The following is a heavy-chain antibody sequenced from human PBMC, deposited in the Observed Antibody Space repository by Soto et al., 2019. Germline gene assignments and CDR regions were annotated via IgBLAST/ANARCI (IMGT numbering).Heavy chain of an antibody. CDR1: GYTFTSYG. Sequence: QVQLVQSGAEVKKPGASVKVSCKASGYTFTSYGISWVRQAPGQGLEWMGWISAYNGNTNYAQKLQGRVTMTTDTSTSTAYMELMSLRSDDTAVYYCARSLYYDFWSGYYGGGWFDPWGQGTLVTVSS. V-gene: IGHV1-18*04. CDR3: ARSLYYDFWSGYYGGGWFDP. J-gene: IGHJ5*02. D-gene: IGHD3-3*01. CDR2: ISAYNGNT.